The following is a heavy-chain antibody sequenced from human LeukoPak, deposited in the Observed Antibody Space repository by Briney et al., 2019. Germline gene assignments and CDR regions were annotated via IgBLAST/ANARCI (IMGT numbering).Heavy chain of an antibody. D-gene: IGHD3-10*01. CDR3: ARYVVYGSGKYYFDY. J-gene: IGHJ4*02. V-gene: IGHV4-39*01. CDR2: INYSGGT. Sequence: SETLSLTCTVSGGSVSSTTYYWSWIRQPPGKGLEWIASINYSGGTYYNPSLKSRVTISVDTSENQFSLKLSSVTAADTAVYYCARYVVYGSGKYYFDYWGQGTLVTVSS. CDR1: GGSVSSTTYY.